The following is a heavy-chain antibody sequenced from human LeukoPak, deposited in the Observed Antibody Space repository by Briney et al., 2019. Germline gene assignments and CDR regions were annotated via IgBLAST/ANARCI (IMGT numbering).Heavy chain of an antibody. CDR1: GVSISSSNW. V-gene: IGHV4-4*02. D-gene: IGHD3-16*01. CDR3: AGAVELWGEKQPYLLDY. Sequence: PSETLSLTCAVSGVSISSSNWWSWVRHPPGEGLEWIGEIYHSGSTNYNPSLKSRVTISVDKSKNQFSLKLSSVTAADTAVYYWAGAVELWGEKQPYLLDYWGQGTLVTVSS. J-gene: IGHJ4*02. CDR2: IYHSGST.